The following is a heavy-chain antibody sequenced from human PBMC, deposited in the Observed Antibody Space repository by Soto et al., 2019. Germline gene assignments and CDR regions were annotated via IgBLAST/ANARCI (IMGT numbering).Heavy chain of an antibody. CDR1: GFTFTNHA. D-gene: IGHD3-3*01. CDR3: AKDMYDFWSGSDY. CDR2: TSGSGDST. Sequence: EVQLLESGGGLVQPGGSLRLSCAASGFTFTNHAMSWVRQAPGKGLEWVSATSGSGDSTYYADSVKGRFTISRDNSRNTLYLQMNSLRAEDTAIYYCAKDMYDFWSGSDYWGQGTLVTVSS. V-gene: IGHV3-23*01. J-gene: IGHJ4*02.